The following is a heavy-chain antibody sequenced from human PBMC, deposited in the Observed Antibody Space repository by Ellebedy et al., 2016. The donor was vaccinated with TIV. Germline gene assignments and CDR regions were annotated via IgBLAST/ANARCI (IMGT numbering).Heavy chain of an antibody. D-gene: IGHD2-2*01. V-gene: IGHV4-30-4*01. J-gene: IGHJ4*02. CDR1: GGSISIGDYY. CDR2: IYYSGST. CDR3: GRAGGYASYGDYLDY. Sequence: MPSETLSLTCSVSGGSISIGDYYWSWIRQSPGKGLEFIGYIYYSGSTYYNPSLMGRVTMSIDTSRNQFSLNLSSVTAADTAVYYCGRAGGYASYGDYLDYWGQGTLVTVSS.